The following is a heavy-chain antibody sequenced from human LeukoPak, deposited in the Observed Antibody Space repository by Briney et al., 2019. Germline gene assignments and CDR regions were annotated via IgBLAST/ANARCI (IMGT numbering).Heavy chain of an antibody. D-gene: IGHD4-17*01. CDR1: GGTFSSYA. CDR3: ARDELYGESPDY. CDR2: IIPILGIA. V-gene: IGHV1-69*04. Sequence: GASVKVSCKASGGTFSSYAISWVRQAPGQGLEWMGRIIPILGIANYAQKFQGRVTMTRDTSTSTVYMELSSLRSEDTAVYYCARDELYGESPDYWGQGTLVTVSS. J-gene: IGHJ4*02.